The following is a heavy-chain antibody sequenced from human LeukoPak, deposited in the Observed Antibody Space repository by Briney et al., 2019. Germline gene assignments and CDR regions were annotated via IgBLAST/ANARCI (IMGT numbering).Heavy chain of an antibody. J-gene: IGHJ6*02. D-gene: IGHD3-22*01. CDR3: ARETRGSYYYDSSGYSYYYGMDV. V-gene: IGHV1-2*04. CDR2: INPNSCGT. CDR1: GYTFTGYY. Sequence: GASVKVSCKASGYTFTGYYMHWVRQAPGQGLEWMGWINPNSCGTNYAQKFQGWVTMTRDTSISTAYMELSRLRSDDTAVYYCARETRGSYYYDSSGYSYYYGMDVWGQGTTVTVSS.